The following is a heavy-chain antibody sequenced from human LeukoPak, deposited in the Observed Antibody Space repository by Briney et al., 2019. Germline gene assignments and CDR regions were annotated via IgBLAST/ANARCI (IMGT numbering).Heavy chain of an antibody. D-gene: IGHD4-17*01. CDR1: GFTFSSYW. V-gene: IGHV3-74*01. CDR2: INSDGSST. Sequence: GGSLRLSCAASGFTFSSYWMHWVRQAPGRGLVWVSRINSDGSSTSYADSVKGRFTISRDNAKNTLYLQMNSLRAEDTAVYYCARDGSSRVTTVTTWVYCYYYMDVWGKGTTVTVSS. CDR3: ARDGSSRVTTVTTWVYCYYYMDV. J-gene: IGHJ6*03.